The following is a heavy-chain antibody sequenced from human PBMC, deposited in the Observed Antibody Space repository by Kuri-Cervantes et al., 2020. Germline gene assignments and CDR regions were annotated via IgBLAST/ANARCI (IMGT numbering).Heavy chain of an antibody. Sequence: SQTLSLTCAVYGGSFSGYYWSWIRQSPGKGLEWIGEINHVRSTNYNPSLKSRVSMSIDTSKNQFSLKLRSVTAADTAVYYCGRASEKSSSWGTNNEAFDVWGQGTMVTVSS. D-gene: IGHD2-2*01. CDR1: GGSFSGYY. V-gene: IGHV4-34*01. J-gene: IGHJ3*01. CDR2: INHVRST. CDR3: GRASEKSSSWGTNNEAFDV.